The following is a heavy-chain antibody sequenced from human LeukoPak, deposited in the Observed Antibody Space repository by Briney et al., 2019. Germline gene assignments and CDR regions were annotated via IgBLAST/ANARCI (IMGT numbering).Heavy chain of an antibody. CDR3: AKAPVTTCRGAYCYPFDY. CDR1: GFTLSSYA. D-gene: IGHD2-21*01. J-gene: IGHJ4*02. Sequence: GGSLRLSCPASGFTLSSYAMSWVRQAPGKGLEWVSAISDSGNTYHADSVKGRFTISRDSSKNTLFLQMNRLRPEDAAVYYCAKAPVTTCRGAYCYPFDYWGQGTLVTVSS. V-gene: IGHV3-23*01. CDR2: ISDSGNT.